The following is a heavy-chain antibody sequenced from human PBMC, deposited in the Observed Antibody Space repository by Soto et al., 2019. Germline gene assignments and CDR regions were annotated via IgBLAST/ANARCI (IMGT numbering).Heavy chain of an antibody. CDR2: IIPIIGII. CDR3: AGDPDSHYNDSHASSYP. CDR1: GYTFTSYG. Sequence: SVKVSCKASGYTFTSYGISWVRQAPGQGLEWMGRIIPIIGIINYAQKFQGRVTITADKFTGTAYMELTRLRSDDTAVYYCAGDPDSHYNDSHASSYPWGQGTLVTVSS. D-gene: IGHD3-22*01. V-gene: IGHV1-69*04. J-gene: IGHJ5*02.